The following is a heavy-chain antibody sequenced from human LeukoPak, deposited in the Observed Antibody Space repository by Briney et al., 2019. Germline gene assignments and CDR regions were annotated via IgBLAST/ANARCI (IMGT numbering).Heavy chain of an antibody. CDR3: ARALTVTTSWAFDY. D-gene: IGHD4-17*01. CDR1: GYTFTGYY. Sequence: ASVKVSCKASGYTFTGYYMHWVRQAPGQGLEWMGWVNPNSGGTNYAQKFQGRVTMTRDTSISTAYMELSRLRSDDTAVYYCARALTVTTSWAFDYWGQGTLVTVSS. V-gene: IGHV1-2*02. CDR2: VNPNSGGT. J-gene: IGHJ4*02.